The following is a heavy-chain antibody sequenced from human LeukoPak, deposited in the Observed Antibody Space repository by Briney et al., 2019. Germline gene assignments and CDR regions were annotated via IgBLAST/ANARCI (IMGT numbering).Heavy chain of an antibody. D-gene: IGHD3-10*01. CDR3: ARVSGSGSYDY. J-gene: IGHJ4*02. Sequence: PGGSLRLSCAASGFTFSSYEMNWVRQAPGKGLEGVSYISSSGSTIYYADSVKGRFTISRDNAKNSLYLQMNSLRAEDTAVYYCARVSGSGSYDYWGQGTLVTVSS. CDR1: GFTFSSYE. V-gene: IGHV3-48*03. CDR2: ISSSGSTI.